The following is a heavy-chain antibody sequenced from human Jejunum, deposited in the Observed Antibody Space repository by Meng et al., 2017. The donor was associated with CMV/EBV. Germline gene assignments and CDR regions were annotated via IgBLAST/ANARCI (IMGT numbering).Heavy chain of an antibody. V-gene: IGHV4-39*07. J-gene: IGHJ2*01. CDR1: VASISSSYHY. D-gene: IGHD1-14*01. CDR2: ISHSGAT. Sequence: QLQGSGRGLVKPSETLSLSFTVSVASISSSYHYWAWVRQSPGKGLEWIGSISHSGATYYTPSLTSRLTMSVDTSKNQFSLKLSFVTAADTAVYYCAKDVNPLNWFFDVWGRGTLVTVSS. CDR3: AKDVNPLNWFFDV.